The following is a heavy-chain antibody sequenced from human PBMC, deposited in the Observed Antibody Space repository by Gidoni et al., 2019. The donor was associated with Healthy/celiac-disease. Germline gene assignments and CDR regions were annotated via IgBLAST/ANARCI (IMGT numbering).Heavy chain of an antibody. Sequence: QVQLVESGGGVVQPGRSLRLSCAASGFTFSSYGMHWVRQAPGKGLEWVAVISYDGSNKYYADSVKGRFTISRDNSKNTLYLQMNSLRAEDTAVYYCAKEQYYYGSGSYYNPDYWGQGTLVTVSS. CDR2: ISYDGSNK. CDR1: GFTFSSYG. D-gene: IGHD3-10*01. J-gene: IGHJ4*02. CDR3: AKEQYYYGSGSYYNPDY. V-gene: IGHV3-30*18.